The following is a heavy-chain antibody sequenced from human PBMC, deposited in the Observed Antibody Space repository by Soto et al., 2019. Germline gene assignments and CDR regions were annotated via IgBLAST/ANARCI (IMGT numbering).Heavy chain of an antibody. D-gene: IGHD6-19*01. J-gene: IGHJ4*02. CDR2: IIPIFDTA. CDR1: GGTFSSYA. CDR3: ARPAPGRSSGWYPFDY. Sequence: QVQLVQSGAEVKKPGSSVKVSCKASGGTFSSYAISWVRQAPGQGLEWMGGIIPIFDTANYAQKFQGRVTITADESTSTAYMELSSLRSEDTAVYYCARPAPGRSSGWYPFDYWGQGTLVTVSS. V-gene: IGHV1-69*01.